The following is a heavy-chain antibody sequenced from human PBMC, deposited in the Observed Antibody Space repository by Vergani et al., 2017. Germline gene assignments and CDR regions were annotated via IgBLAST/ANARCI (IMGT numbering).Heavy chain of an antibody. V-gene: IGHV4-31*03. CDR2: IYYSGST. J-gene: IGHJ3*02. CDR1: GGSISSGGYY. Sequence: QVQLQESGPGLAKPSQTLSLTCTVSGGSISSGGYYWSWIRQHPGKGLEWIGYIYYSGSTYYNPSLKSRVTISVDTSKNQFSLKLSSVTAADTAVYYCARERLYHDRNGEDAFDIWGQGTMVTVSS. D-gene: IGHD2-8*01. CDR3: ARERLYHDRNGEDAFDI.